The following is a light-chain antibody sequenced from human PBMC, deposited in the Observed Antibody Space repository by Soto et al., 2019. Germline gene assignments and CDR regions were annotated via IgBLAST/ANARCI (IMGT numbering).Light chain of an antibody. V-gene: IGKV3D-20*02. CDR3: EQRSNWPPT. J-gene: IGKJ5*01. CDR1: QSISSS. CDR2: GAS. Sequence: EVVVKQSPSTLCVSVGESATLSFRASQSISSSKLAWYQQNPGQAPRLFLFGASNRATGIPARFSGSGSGKAFSPTISSLEPEDFAAYYCEQRSNWPPTFGQGTRLEI.